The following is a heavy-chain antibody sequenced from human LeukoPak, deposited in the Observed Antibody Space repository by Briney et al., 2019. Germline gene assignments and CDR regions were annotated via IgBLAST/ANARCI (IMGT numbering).Heavy chain of an antibody. CDR3: ARTGSDPNWLDP. Sequence: GGSLRLSCAASGFTFSSYGMHWVRQAPGKGLEWVAVISYDGSNKYYADSVKGRFTISRDNSKNTLYLQMNSLRAEDTAVYYCARTGSDPNWLDPWGQGTLVTVSS. CDR1: GFTFSSYG. V-gene: IGHV3-30*03. CDR2: ISYDGSNK. J-gene: IGHJ5*02.